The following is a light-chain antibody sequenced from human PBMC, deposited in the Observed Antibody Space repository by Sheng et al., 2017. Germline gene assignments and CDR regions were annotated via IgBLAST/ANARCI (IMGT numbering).Light chain of an antibody. Sequence: ETVLTQSPGTLSLSPGERXTLSCRATQDVPSNYLAWYQQKPGQAPRLLIYGASNRATGIPDRFSGGGSGTDFTLTISRLEPGDFAVYFCQQYGRSPLTFGGGTRVEIK. V-gene: IGKV3-20*01. J-gene: IGKJ4*01. CDR2: GAS. CDR3: QQYGRSPLT. CDR1: QDVPSNY.